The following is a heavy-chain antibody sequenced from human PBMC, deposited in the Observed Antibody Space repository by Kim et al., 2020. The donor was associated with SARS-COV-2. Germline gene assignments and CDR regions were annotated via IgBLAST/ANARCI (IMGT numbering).Heavy chain of an antibody. CDR1: GYSFIHYW. J-gene: IGHJ4*02. Sequence: GESLKISCAASGYSFIHYWIGWVRQMPGKGLEWMGIINPSNSETRVTPSFKGQVTISADRSISTTYLQWSSLKASDTAMYYCARLSDSGHYVAVYWGQGT. CDR3: ARLSDSGHYVAVY. CDR2: INPSNSET. D-gene: IGHD3-22*01. V-gene: IGHV5-51*01.